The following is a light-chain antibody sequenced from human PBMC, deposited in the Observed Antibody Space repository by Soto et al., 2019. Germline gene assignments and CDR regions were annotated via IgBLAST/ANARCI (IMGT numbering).Light chain of an antibody. J-gene: IGKJ4*01. CDR1: QSVRNNN. CDR3: QQYGSSPLT. CDR2: GAS. V-gene: IGKV3-20*01. Sequence: EIVLTQSPGTLSLSPGERATLSCRASQSVRNNNLAWYQQKPGQAPRFLIYGASSRATGIPDRFSGSGSGTDFTLTISRLEPEDFAVYYCQQYGSSPLTFGGGTKVDIK.